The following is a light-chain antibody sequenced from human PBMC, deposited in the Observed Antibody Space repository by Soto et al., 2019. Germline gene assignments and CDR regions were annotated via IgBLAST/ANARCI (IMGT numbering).Light chain of an antibody. CDR3: QQSYSTPGT. CDR1: QSLLDSDDGDTY. V-gene: IGKV2-40*01. J-gene: IGKJ1*01. Sequence: DIVMTQTPLSLPVTPGEPASISCRSSQSLLDSDDGDTYLDWVLQKPGQSPQLLIYSVSYRASGVPDRFSGSGSGTDFTLTISSLQPEDFATYYCQQSYSTPGTFGQGTKVDIK. CDR2: SVS.